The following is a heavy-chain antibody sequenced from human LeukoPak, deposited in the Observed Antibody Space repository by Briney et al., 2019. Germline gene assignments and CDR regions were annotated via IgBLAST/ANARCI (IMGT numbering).Heavy chain of an antibody. V-gene: IGHV4-4*07. CDR2: IHSGGTT. CDR3: ARDNGSGYTYGYGHYYYYLDV. Sequence: SSETLSLTCTVSGDSVSDDYFTWIRQPAGKGLEWIGRIHSGGTTNYNPSLKSRLTLSIDKSKKQISLRLTSVTAADTALYYCARDNGSGYTYGYGHYYYYLDVWGKGTTVTVSS. D-gene: IGHD5-18*01. CDR1: GDSVSDDY. J-gene: IGHJ6*03.